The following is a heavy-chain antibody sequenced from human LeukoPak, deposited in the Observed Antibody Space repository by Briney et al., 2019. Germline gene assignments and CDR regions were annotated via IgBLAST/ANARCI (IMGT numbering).Heavy chain of an antibody. CDR3: ARSSTTMIVVALGY. J-gene: IGHJ4*02. D-gene: IGHD3-22*01. V-gene: IGHV1-2*02. CDR1: GYTFTGYY. Sequence: ASVKVSCKASGYTFTGYYMHWVRQAPGQGLEWMGWINPNSGGTNYAQKFQGRVTMTRDTSISTAYMELSGLRSDDTAVYYCARSSTTMIVVALGYWGQGTLVTVSS. CDR2: INPNSGGT.